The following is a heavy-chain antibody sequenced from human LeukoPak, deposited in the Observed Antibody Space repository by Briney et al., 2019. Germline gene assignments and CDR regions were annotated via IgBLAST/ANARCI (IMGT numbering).Heavy chain of an antibody. CDR1: GGSFSGYY. Sequence: PSETLSLTCAVYGGSFSGYYWSWIRQPPGKGLEWIGEINHSGSTNYNPSLKSRVTISVDTSKNQFSLKLSSVTAADTAVYYCARLYDYGSGSNLWGQGTLVTVSS. D-gene: IGHD3-10*01. CDR2: INHSGST. V-gene: IGHV4-34*01. CDR3: ARLYDYGSGSNL. J-gene: IGHJ5*02.